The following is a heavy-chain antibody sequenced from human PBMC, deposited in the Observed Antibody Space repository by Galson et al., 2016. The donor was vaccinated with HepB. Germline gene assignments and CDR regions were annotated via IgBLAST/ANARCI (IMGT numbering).Heavy chain of an antibody. CDR2: ISASDGTI. CDR3: ARAGYCSSARCQYYYYGVDV. J-gene: IGHJ6*02. Sequence: SLRLSCAASGFTFSDYYMTWIRQAPGKGPEWVSDISASDGTIYYADSVKGRFTISRDNGQNSLYLQMNSLRAEDTAVYYCARAGYCSSARCQYYYYGVDVWGQGTTVTVSS. CDR1: GFTFSDYY. D-gene: IGHD2-2*01. V-gene: IGHV3-11*01.